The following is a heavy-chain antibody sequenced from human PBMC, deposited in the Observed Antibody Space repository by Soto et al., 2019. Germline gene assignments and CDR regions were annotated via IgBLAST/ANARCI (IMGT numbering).Heavy chain of an antibody. CDR1: GGSISSYY. CDR2: IYYSGST. V-gene: IGHV4-59*08. Sequence: SEPLSLTCTVSGGSISSYYWSWIRQPPGKGLEWIGYIYYSGSTNYNPSLKSRVTISVDTSKNQFSLKLGSVTAADTAVYYCARLHDYGDYFDYWGQGTLVTVS. CDR3: ARLHDYGDYFDY. D-gene: IGHD4-17*01. J-gene: IGHJ4*02.